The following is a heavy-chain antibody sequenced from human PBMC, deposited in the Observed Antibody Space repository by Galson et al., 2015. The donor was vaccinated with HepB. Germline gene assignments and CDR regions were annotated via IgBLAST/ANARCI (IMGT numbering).Heavy chain of an antibody. CDR3: ARDQISGWYIEYFQH. D-gene: IGHD6-19*01. CDR1: GFTFSSYA. CDR2: ISYDGSNK. V-gene: IGHV3-30-3*01. J-gene: IGHJ1*01. Sequence: SLRLSCAASGFTFSSYAMHWVRQAPGKGLEWVAVISYDGSNKYYADSVKGRFTISRDNSKNTLYLQMNSLRAEDTAVYYCARDQISGWYIEYFQHWGQGTLVTVSS.